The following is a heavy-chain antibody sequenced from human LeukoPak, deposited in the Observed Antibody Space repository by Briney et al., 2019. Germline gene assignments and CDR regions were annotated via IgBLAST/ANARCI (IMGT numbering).Heavy chain of an antibody. J-gene: IGHJ5*02. CDR3: ARRRPYCSGGSCYDNWFDP. V-gene: IGHV4-39*01. CDR1: GGSISSSSYY. D-gene: IGHD2-15*01. CDR2: IYYSGST. Sequence: SETLSLTCTVSGGSISSSSYYWGWIRQPPGKGLEWIGSIYYSGSTYYNPSLKSRVTISADTSKNQFSLKLSSVTAADTTVYYCARRRPYCSGGSCYDNWFDPWGQGTLVTVSS.